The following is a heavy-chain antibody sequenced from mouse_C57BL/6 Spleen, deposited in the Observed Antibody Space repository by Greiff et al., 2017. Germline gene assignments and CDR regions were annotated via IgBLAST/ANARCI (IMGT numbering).Heavy chain of an antibody. CDR2: IDPSDSYT. D-gene: IGHD1-1*01. CDR3: ARVGSSPAWFAY. Sequence: VQLQQPGAELVMPGASVKLSCKASGYTFTSYWMHWVKQRPGQGLEWIGEIDPSDSYTNYNQKFKGKSTLTVDKSSSTAYMQHSSLTSEDSAVYYCARVGSSPAWFAYWGQGTLVTVSA. CDR1: GYTFTSYW. V-gene: IGHV1-69*01. J-gene: IGHJ3*01.